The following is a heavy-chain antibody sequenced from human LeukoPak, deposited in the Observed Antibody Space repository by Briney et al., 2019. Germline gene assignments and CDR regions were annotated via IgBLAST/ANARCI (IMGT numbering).Heavy chain of an antibody. Sequence: GGSLRLSCAASGFTFNNYAMNWVRQAPGKGLEWVSAIYSGGTTYYADSVRGRFTISRDNSKNTLYLLMNSLRAEDTAMYHCARQTGESTNFDNWGQGTLVTVSS. CDR2: IYSGGTT. CDR3: ARQTGESTNFDN. D-gene: IGHD2-2*01. CDR1: GFTFNNYA. J-gene: IGHJ4*02. V-gene: IGHV3-23*01.